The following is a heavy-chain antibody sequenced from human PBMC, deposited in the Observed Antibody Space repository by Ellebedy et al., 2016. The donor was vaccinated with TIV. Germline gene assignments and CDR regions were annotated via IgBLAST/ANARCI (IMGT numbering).Heavy chain of an antibody. CDR2: INPASGNS. J-gene: IGHJ4*02. CDR3: ARGDNYYYDSSGYYYNY. CDR1: GYTFTSYF. V-gene: IGHV1-46*01. D-gene: IGHD3-22*01. Sequence: ASVKVSCKASGYTFTSYFLYWVRQAPGQGLEWMGMINPASGNSNYAQKFQGRVAITRDTSTNTVYMELSSLRSEDTAVYYCARGDNYYYDSSGYYYNYWGQGTLVTVSS.